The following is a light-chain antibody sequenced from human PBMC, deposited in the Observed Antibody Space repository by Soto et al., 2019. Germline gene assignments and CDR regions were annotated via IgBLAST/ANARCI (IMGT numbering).Light chain of an antibody. CDR3: QQYGSSGT. CDR2: GAS. Sequence: SVVTQSPRTLSVSTGERATLSCRASQSVSSIYLAWYEQKPVQAPRLPIYGASSTATGIPDRFSGSGSGTDFPLTISRLEHEDLAEYYCQQYGSSGTFGQGTKVHIK. V-gene: IGKV3-20*01. CDR1: QSVSSIY. J-gene: IGKJ1*01.